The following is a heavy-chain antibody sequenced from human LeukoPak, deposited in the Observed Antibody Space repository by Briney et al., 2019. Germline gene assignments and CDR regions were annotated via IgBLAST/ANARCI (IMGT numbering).Heavy chain of an antibody. J-gene: IGHJ4*02. Sequence: PGRSLRLSCAASGFTFSSYAMHWVRQAPGKGLEWVAVIWYDGSNKYYADSVKGRFTISRDNSKNTLYLQMNSLRAEDTAVYYCAKDRVLRYFDQPSFDYWGQGTLVTVSS. D-gene: IGHD3-9*01. CDR3: AKDRVLRYFDQPSFDY. CDR2: IWYDGSNK. V-gene: IGHV3-30*04. CDR1: GFTFSSYA.